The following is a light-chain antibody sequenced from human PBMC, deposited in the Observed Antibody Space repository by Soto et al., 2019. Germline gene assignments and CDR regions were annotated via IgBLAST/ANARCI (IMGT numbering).Light chain of an antibody. CDR1: ALPKQY. Sequence: SYELTQPPSVSVSPGQTARITCSGDALPKQYAYWYQQKPGQAPVLVIYKDSERPSGIPERFSGSSSGTTVTLTISGVQAEDEADYYCQSADSYLKVFGGGTKLTVL. V-gene: IGLV3-25*03. J-gene: IGLJ2*01. CDR2: KDS. CDR3: QSADSYLKV.